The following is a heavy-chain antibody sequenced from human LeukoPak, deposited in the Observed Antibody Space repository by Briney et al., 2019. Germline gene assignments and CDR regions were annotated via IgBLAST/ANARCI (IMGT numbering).Heavy chain of an antibody. CDR3: ARHFTQLRTVTTRVDYYYYMDV. J-gene: IGHJ6*03. CDR2: IYPGDSDT. CDR1: GYSFTSYW. D-gene: IGHD4-17*01. V-gene: IGHV5-51*01. Sequence: GESLKISCKGSGYSFTSYWIGWVRQMPGKGLEWMGIIYPGDSDTRYSPSFQGQITISADKSISTAYLQWSSLKASDTAMYYCARHFTQLRTVTTRVDYYYYMDVWGKGTTVTVSS.